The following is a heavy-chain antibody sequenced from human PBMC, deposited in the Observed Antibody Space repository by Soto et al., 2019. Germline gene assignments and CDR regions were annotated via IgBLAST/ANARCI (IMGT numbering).Heavy chain of an antibody. D-gene: IGHD2-2*01. CDR3: AREYCTSSSCYGSDF. Sequence: QVQLVQSGAEVKKPGASVKVSCKASGYTFTDYGISWVRQAPGQGLEWMGWISTYNGDTKYTQNFRRRVTMTADTSTTTAYMELTSLTSDDTAIYYCAREYCTSSSCYGSDFWGQGTLVTVSS. CDR2: ISTYNGDT. V-gene: IGHV1-18*01. J-gene: IGHJ4*02. CDR1: GYTFTDYG.